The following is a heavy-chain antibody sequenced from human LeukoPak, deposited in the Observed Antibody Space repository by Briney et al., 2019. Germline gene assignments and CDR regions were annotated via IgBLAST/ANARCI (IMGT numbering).Heavy chain of an antibody. CDR2: ISYDGSNK. CDR1: GFTFSSYA. Sequence: PGRSLRLSCAASGFTFSSYAMHWVRQAPGKGLEWVAVISYDGSNKYYADSVKGRFTISRDNSKNTLYLQMNSLRAEDTAVYYCARAQGPRFTSSSSCLDYWGQGTLVTVSS. D-gene: IGHD6-13*01. V-gene: IGHV3-30-3*01. J-gene: IGHJ4*02. CDR3: ARAQGPRFTSSSSCLDY.